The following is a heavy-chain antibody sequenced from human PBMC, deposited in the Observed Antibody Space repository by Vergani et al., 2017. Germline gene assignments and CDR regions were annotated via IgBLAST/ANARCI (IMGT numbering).Heavy chain of an antibody. CDR1: GFTFSSYG. V-gene: IGHV3-30*18. CDR3: AKDRAGATCDY. Sequence: QVQLVESGGGVVQPVRSLRLSCAASGFTFSSYGMHWVRQAPGKGLEWVAVISYDGSNKYYADSVKGRFTISRDNSKNTLYLQMNSLRAEDTAVYYCAKDRAGATCDYWGQGTLVTVSS. CDR2: ISYDGSNK. J-gene: IGHJ4*02. D-gene: IGHD1-26*01.